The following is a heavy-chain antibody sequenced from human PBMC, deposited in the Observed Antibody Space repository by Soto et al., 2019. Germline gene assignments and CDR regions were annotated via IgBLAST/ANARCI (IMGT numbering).Heavy chain of an antibody. D-gene: IGHD3-9*01. CDR2: MNPNSGNT. CDR1: GYTFTSYD. V-gene: IGHV1-8*01. Sequence: QVQLVQSGAEVKKPGASVKVSCKASGYTFTSYDINWVRQATGQGLEWMGWMNPNSGNTGYAQKFQGRATLTMNNVISTAYMELSSLSCEDTGVYYCARGLAYYDILTGQSNWFDPWGQGTLVTVSS. CDR3: ARGLAYYDILTGQSNWFDP. J-gene: IGHJ5*02.